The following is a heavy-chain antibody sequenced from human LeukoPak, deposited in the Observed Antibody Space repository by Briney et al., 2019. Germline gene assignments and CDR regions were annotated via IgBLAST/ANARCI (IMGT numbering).Heavy chain of an antibody. V-gene: IGHV4-31*03. J-gene: IGHJ4*02. D-gene: IGHD1-26*01. Sequence: SETLSLTCTVSGGSISSRGYYWSWIRQHPRKGLEWIGYIYYSGSTYYNPSLKSRVTISVDTSKNQFSLKLSSVTAADTAVYYCAREASIVGDPFDYWGQGTLVTVSS. CDR1: GGSISSRGYY. CDR3: AREASIVGDPFDY. CDR2: IYYSGST.